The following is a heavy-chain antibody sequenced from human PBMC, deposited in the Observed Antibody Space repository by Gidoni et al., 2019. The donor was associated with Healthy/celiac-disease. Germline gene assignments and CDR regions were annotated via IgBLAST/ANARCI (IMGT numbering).Heavy chain of an antibody. CDR2: ISGSGGST. V-gene: IGHV3-23*01. D-gene: IGHD3-3*01. J-gene: IGHJ4*02. CDR3: AKLYDFWSGYATPYYFDY. CDR1: GFPFSSYA. Sequence: EVQLLASGGGLVQPGGSLRLSCAASGFPFSSYAMSWVRQAPGKGLECVSAISGSGGSTYYADSVKGRFTISRDNSKNTLYLQMNSLRAEDTAVYYCAKLYDFWSGYATPYYFDYWGQGTLVTVSS.